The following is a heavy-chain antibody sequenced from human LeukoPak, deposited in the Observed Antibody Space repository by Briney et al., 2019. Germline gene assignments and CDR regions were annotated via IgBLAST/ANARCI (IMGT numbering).Heavy chain of an antibody. Sequence: SETLSLTCTVSGGSISSGGYYWSWIRQHPGKGLEWIGYIYYSGSTYYNPSLKSRVTISVDTSKNQFYLKLSSVTAADTAVYYCARVVYSGSWGYFDYWGQGILVTVSS. V-gene: IGHV4-31*03. D-gene: IGHD3-10*01. CDR3: ARVVYSGSWGYFDY. CDR2: IYYSGST. J-gene: IGHJ4*02. CDR1: GGSISSGGYY.